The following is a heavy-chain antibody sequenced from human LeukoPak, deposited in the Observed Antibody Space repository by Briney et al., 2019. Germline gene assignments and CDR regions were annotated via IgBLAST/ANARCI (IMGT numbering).Heavy chain of an antibody. V-gene: IGHV4-4*07. CDR1: GGSISSYY. D-gene: IGHD7-27*01. Sequence: PSETLSLTCTVSGGSISSYYWSWIRQPAGKGLEWIGRIYTSGSTNYNPSLKSRVTMSVDTSKNQFSLKLSSVTAADTAVYYFAGDREAVANWGYDWFDPRGQGTLVTVSS. CDR3: AGDREAVANWGYDWFDP. CDR2: IYTSGST. J-gene: IGHJ5*02.